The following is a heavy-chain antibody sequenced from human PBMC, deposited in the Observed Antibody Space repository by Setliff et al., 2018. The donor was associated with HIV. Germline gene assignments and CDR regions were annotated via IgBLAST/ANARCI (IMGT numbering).Heavy chain of an antibody. CDR1: GFTFSNYG. D-gene: IGHD1-7*01. V-gene: IGHV3-21*05. CDR2: ISSSSTYI. Sequence: GGSLRLSCAASGFTFSNYGMNWVRQAPGKGLEWIAYISSSSTYIYYADSVKGRFTISRDNAKNSLYLQMNSLRDEDTAVYYCARGGGAGTTVYYYMDVWGKGTTVTVSS. CDR3: ARGGGAGTTVYYYMDV. J-gene: IGHJ6*03.